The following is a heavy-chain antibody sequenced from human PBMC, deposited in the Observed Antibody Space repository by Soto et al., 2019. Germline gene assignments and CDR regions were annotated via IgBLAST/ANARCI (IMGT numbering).Heavy chain of an antibody. CDR2: ISNDGRGK. CDR3: ARDQCFGGGRSCYYFDF. Sequence: QVHLVESGGGVVQPGRSLRLSCAASGFTFTTYAIHWVRQAPGEGLEWVAVISNDGRGKYYADSVKGRFTISRDNSKNTLYLQMNSLRSDDTAVYYCARDQCFGGGRSCYYFDFWGQGTLVTVSS. CDR1: GFTFTTYA. J-gene: IGHJ4*02. D-gene: IGHD2-15*01. V-gene: IGHV3-30*04.